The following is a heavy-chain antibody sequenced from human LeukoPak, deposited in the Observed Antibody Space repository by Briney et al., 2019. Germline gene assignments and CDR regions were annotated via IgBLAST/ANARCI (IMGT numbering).Heavy chain of an antibody. CDR3: ATDPSSSGLLTDY. CDR1: GYTFTDYY. V-gene: IGHV1-69-2*01. Sequence: GASVKVSCKVSGYTFTDYYMHWVQQAPGKGLEWVGLVDPEDGETIYAEKFQGRVTITADTSTDTAYMELSSLRSEDTAVYYCATDPSSSGLLTDYWGQGTLVTVSS. J-gene: IGHJ4*02. D-gene: IGHD6-19*01. CDR2: VDPEDGET.